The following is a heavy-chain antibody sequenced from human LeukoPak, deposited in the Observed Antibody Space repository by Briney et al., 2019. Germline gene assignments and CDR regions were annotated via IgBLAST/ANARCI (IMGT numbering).Heavy chain of an antibody. D-gene: IGHD3-22*01. Sequence: ASVKVSCKASGYTFTSYYMHWVRQAPGQGLEWMGLINPTGGSTNYAQKFQGRVTMTRDMSTSTVYMELSSLRSEDTAVYYCARGGHYYDSSGYYRQFDYWGQGTLVTVSS. J-gene: IGHJ4*02. V-gene: IGHV1-46*01. CDR3: ARGGHYYDSSGYYRQFDY. CDR2: INPTGGST. CDR1: GYTFTSYY.